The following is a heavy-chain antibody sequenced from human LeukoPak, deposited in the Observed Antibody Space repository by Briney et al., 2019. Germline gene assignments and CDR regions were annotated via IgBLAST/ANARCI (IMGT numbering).Heavy chain of an antibody. CDR3: ARDHIGPVAGDFDL. CDR1: GFTFSSYA. Sequence: GGSLRLSCAASGFTFSSYAMSWVRQAPGKGLEWVAIISYDGDIKYYADSVKGRFTISRDNSKNTLCLQMNSLRAEDTAMYYCARDHIGPVAGDFDLWGQGTLVTVSS. CDR2: ISYDGDIK. D-gene: IGHD6-19*01. V-gene: IGHV3-30-3*01. J-gene: IGHJ4*02.